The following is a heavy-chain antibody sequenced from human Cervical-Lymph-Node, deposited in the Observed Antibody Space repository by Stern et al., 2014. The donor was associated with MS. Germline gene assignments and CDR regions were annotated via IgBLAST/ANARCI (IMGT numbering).Heavy chain of an antibody. Sequence: QVQLVESGGGVVQPGRSLRLSCAASGFTFSSYGMHWVRQAPGKGLEWVAVIWYDGSNKYYADPVKGRFTISRDNSKNTLYLQMNSLRAEDTAVYYCARDINRQQLRIFDYWGQGTLVTVSS. D-gene: IGHD4-11*01. CDR3: ARDINRQQLRIFDY. V-gene: IGHV3-33*01. CDR1: GFTFSSYG. J-gene: IGHJ4*02. CDR2: IWYDGSNK.